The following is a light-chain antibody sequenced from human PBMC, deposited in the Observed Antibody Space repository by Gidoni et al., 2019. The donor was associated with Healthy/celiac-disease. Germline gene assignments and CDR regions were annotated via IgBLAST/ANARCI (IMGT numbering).Light chain of an antibody. CDR3: QQSYSNPRT. CDR1: QSISSY. CDR2: DAS. Sequence: IQMTQPPSSLSASVGDRVTITCRASQSISSYLNWYQQKPGKAPKLLIYDASSLESGVPSRFSGSGSGTEFTLTISSLQPEDFATYYCQQSYSNPRTFGQGTKVEIK. V-gene: IGKV1-39*01. J-gene: IGKJ1*01.